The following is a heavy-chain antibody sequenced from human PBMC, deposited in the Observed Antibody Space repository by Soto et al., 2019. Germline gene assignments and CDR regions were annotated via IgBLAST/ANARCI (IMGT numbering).Heavy chain of an antibody. CDR3: ARSDGSSWYLGYYYGMDV. J-gene: IGHJ6*02. V-gene: IGHV4-4*02. D-gene: IGHD6-13*01. CDR2: ISHSGST. CDR1: GGSITSSNW. Sequence: PSETLSLTCAVSGGSITSSNWWSWVRQPPGKGLEWLGQISHSGSTDYNPSLKSRVTISVDTSKNQFSLKLSSVTAADTAVYYCARSDGSSWYLGYYYGMDVWGQGTTVTVSS.